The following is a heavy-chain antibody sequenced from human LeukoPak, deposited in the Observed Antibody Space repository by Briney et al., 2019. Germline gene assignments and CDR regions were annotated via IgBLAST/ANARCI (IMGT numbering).Heavy chain of an antibody. CDR3: AKVDGYNPTRGIDY. D-gene: IGHD5-24*01. Sequence: GGSLRLSCAASRFTFSNYAMSWVRQAPGKGLEWVSAISGSGGSTYYADSVKGRFTISRDNSKNTLYLQMNSLRAEDTAVYYCAKVDGYNPTRGIDYWGQGTLVTVSS. CDR2: ISGSGGST. J-gene: IGHJ4*02. CDR1: RFTFSNYA. V-gene: IGHV3-23*01.